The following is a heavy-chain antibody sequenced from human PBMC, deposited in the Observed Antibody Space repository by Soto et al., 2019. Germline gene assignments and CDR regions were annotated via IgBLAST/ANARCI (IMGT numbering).Heavy chain of an antibody. J-gene: IGHJ6*02. CDR3: ANSQYDFWSGYPPGDYYYYGMDV. CDR1: GFTFSRYG. Sequence: QVQLVESGGGVVQPGRSLRLSCAASGFTFSRYGTHWVRQAPGKGLEWVAVISYDGSNKYYGDSVKGRFTISRDNSKNTLYLQMNSLRAEDTAVYYCANSQYDFWSGYPPGDYYYYGMDVWGQGTTVTVSS. CDR2: ISYDGSNK. D-gene: IGHD3-3*01. V-gene: IGHV3-30*18.